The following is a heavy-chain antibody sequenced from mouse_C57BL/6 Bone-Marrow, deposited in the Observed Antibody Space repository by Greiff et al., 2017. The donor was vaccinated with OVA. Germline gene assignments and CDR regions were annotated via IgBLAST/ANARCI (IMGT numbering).Heavy chain of an antibody. V-gene: IGHV5-6*01. Sequence: EVKLVESGGDLVKPGGSLKLSCAASGFTFSSYGMSWVRQTPDKRLEWVATISSGGSYTYYPDSVKGRFTISRDNAKNTLYLQMSSLKSEDTAMDYCARIYYDYDGFAYWGQGTLVTVSA. CDR3: ARIYYDYDGFAY. CDR2: ISSGGSYT. D-gene: IGHD2-4*01. CDR1: GFTFSSYG. J-gene: IGHJ3*01.